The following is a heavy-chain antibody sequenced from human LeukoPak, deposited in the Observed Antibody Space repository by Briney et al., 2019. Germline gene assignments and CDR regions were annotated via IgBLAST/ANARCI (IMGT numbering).Heavy chain of an antibody. CDR2: IPGGGGTT. J-gene: IGHJ4*02. D-gene: IGHD3-10*01. CDR3: AKSLGGDYGSGSYYVVFDS. Sequence: GGSLRLSCAASGFTFRNYDMSWVRQAPGKGLEWVSAIPGGGGTTYYADSVKGRFTISRDTSKNTLWLQMNSLRVDDTALYYCAKSLGGDYGSGSYYVVFDSWGQGTLVTVSS. CDR1: GFTFRNYD. V-gene: IGHV3-23*01.